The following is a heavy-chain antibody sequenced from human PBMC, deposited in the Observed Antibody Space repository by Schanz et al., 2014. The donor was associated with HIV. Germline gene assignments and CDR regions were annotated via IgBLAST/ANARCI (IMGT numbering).Heavy chain of an antibody. CDR2: ISRGGDST. J-gene: IGHJ3*01. D-gene: IGHD3-10*01. CDR3: ARYEWFIWFDL. V-gene: IGHV3-23*04. Sequence: VQLVESGGGLVRPGGSLRLSCVASGFKDNNFAVSWVRQAPGKGLEWVSSISRGGDSTHYADPVKGRFTISRDISKKTMFLQMNNLRADDTAVYYCARYEWFIWFDLWGQGTMVTVSS. CDR1: GFKDNNFA.